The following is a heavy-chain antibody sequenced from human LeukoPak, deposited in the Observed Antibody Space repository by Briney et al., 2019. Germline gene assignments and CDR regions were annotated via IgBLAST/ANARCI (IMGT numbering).Heavy chain of an antibody. CDR3: AGYAVAGTNY. D-gene: IGHD6-19*01. V-gene: IGHV4-39*01. CDR2: IYYSGST. J-gene: IGHJ4*02. Sequence: SETLCLTCTVSGCSISSSSYYWGWIRQPPGKGLEWIGSIYYSGSTYYNPSLKSRVTISADTSKNQFSLKLSFVTAADTAVYYCAGYAVAGTNYWGQGTLVTVSS. CDR1: GCSISSSSYY.